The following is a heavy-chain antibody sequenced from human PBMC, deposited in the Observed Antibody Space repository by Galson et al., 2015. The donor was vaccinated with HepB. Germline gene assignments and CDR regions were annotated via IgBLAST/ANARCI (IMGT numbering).Heavy chain of an antibody. Sequence: TLSLTCTVSGGSISGHYWSWIRQPPGKGLEWIGYIYSSGGTKYNPSLRSRVTISVDTSNNQFSLKLSTVTAADTAVYYCARVLPSGYSDYWGQGTLVTVSS. V-gene: IGHV4-59*11. CDR1: GGSISGHY. D-gene: IGHD3-22*01. CDR3: ARVLPSGYSDY. J-gene: IGHJ4*02. CDR2: IYSSGGT.